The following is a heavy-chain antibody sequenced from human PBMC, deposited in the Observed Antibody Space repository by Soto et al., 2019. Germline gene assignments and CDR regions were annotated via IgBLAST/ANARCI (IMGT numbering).Heavy chain of an antibody. Sequence: EVQLVESGGGLVKPGGSLRLSCAASGITFSNAWMSWVRQAPGKGLEWVGRIKSKSDGGTTDNAAHVKGRFTISRDDSKYTLYLQMNSLKIEDTAVYYCATAVDDRSGYYYDYWGQGTLVTVSS. V-gene: IGHV3-15*01. CDR2: IKSKSDGGTT. CDR1: GITFSNAW. J-gene: IGHJ4*02. CDR3: ATAVDDRSGYYYDY. D-gene: IGHD3-22*01.